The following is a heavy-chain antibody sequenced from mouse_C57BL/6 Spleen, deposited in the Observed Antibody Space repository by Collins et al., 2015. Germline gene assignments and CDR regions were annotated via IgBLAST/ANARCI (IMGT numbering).Heavy chain of an antibody. D-gene: IGHD3-2*02. Sequence: MNWVKQSHGKSLEWIGDINPNNGGTSYNQKFKGKATLTVDKSSSTAYMELRSLTSEDSAVYYCATDSSGSAWFAYWGQGTLVTVSA. J-gene: IGHJ3*01. CDR3: ATDSSGSAWFAY. V-gene: IGHV1-26*01. CDR2: INPNNGGT.